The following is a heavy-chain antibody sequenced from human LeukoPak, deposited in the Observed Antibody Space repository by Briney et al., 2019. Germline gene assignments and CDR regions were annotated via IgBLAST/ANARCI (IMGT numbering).Heavy chain of an antibody. CDR2: IYSTGST. Sequence: PSETLSLTCTVSGGSINFYYWSRIRQPAGKGLEWIGRIYSTGSTNYSPSLKSRVTMSVDKSKNQFSLNLSSVTAADTAVYYCARGIADPYSFDSWGRGTLVTVSS. CDR1: GGSINFYY. V-gene: IGHV4-4*07. CDR3: ARGIADPYSFDS. J-gene: IGHJ4*02. D-gene: IGHD6-13*01.